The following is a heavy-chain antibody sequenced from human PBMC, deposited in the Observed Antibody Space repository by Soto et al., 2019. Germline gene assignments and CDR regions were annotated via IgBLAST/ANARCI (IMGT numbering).Heavy chain of an antibody. V-gene: IGHV1-3*01. J-gene: IGHJ3*02. Sequence: VXVSCKTSGYTFTRYAMHWLRQAPGQRLEWMGWINAGNGNTKYSQKFQGRVTITRDTSASTAYMELSSLRSEDTAVYYCASRDADGAFDIWGQGTMVTVSS. CDR3: ASRDADGAFDI. CDR1: GYTFTRYA. D-gene: IGHD3-10*01. CDR2: INAGNGNT.